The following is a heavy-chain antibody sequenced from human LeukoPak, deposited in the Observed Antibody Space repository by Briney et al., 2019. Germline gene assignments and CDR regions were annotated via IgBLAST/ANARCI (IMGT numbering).Heavy chain of an antibody. CDR3: ARGLGSSSGRDY. J-gene: IGHJ4*02. CDR2: MNPNSGNA. CDR1: GYTFTNYD. Sequence: ASVKISCKASGYTFTNYDINWVRQATGQGLEWMGWMNPNSGNAGYAQRFQGRVTMTRNTSISTAYMELRSLTFDDTAIYYCARGLGSSSGRDYWGQGTLVTVSS. D-gene: IGHD6-6*01. V-gene: IGHV1-8*01.